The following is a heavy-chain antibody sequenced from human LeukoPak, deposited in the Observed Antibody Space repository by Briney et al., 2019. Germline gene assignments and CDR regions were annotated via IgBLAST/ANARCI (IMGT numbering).Heavy chain of an antibody. V-gene: IGHV4-39*01. Sequence: SETLSLTCTVSGGSISSSSYYWGWIRQPPGKGLEWIGEINHSGSTNYNPSLKSRVTISVDTSKNQFSLKLSSATAADTAVYYCAIHIVVVPAAKKKNWFDPWGQGTLVTVSS. CDR3: AIHIVVVPAAKKKNWFDP. CDR2: INHSGST. D-gene: IGHD2-2*01. J-gene: IGHJ5*02. CDR1: GGSISSSSYY.